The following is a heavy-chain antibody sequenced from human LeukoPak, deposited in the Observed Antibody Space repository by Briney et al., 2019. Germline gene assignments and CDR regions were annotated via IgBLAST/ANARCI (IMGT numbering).Heavy chain of an antibody. CDR3: AKGSRQWLVLHFDY. Sequence: GGSLRLSCAASGFTVSSNYMSWVRQAPGKGLEWVAFIRYDGSNKYYADSEKGRFTISRDNSKNTLYLQMNSLRAEDTAVYYCAKGSRQWLVLHFDYWGQGTLVTVSS. J-gene: IGHJ4*02. D-gene: IGHD6-19*01. CDR1: GFTVSSNY. CDR2: IRYDGSNK. V-gene: IGHV3-30*02.